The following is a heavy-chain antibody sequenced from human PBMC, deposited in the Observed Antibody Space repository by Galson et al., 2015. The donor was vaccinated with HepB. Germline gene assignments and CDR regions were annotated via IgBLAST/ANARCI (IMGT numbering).Heavy chain of an antibody. CDR3: ARDQGYSGYDR. CDR1: GGSISSYY. J-gene: IGHJ4*02. V-gene: IGHV4-59*12. Sequence: QVQLQESGPGLVKPSETLSLTCTVSGGSISSYYWSWIRQPPGKGLEWIGYIYYSGSTYYNPSPKSRVTISVDTSKNQFSLKLSSVTAADTAVYYCARDQGYSGYDRWGQGTLVTVSS. D-gene: IGHD5-12*01. CDR2: IYYSGST.